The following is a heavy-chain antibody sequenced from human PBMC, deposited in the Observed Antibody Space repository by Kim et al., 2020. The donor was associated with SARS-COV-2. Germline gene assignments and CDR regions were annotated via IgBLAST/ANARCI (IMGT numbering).Heavy chain of an antibody. CDR2: IYSGGST. CDR1: GFTVSSNY. J-gene: IGHJ6*02. CDR3: ARDQGTRRYCSGDSCYSERTDYYYSGIDV. Sequence: GGSLRLSCAASGFTVSSNYMSWVRQAPGKGLEWVSVIYSGGSTYYEDSVKGRFTISRDNSKNTLYLQMNSLRAADTAVYYCARDQGTRRYCSGDSCYSERTDYYYSGIDVCGQGTTVTVSS. D-gene: IGHD2-15*01. V-gene: IGHV3-53*01.